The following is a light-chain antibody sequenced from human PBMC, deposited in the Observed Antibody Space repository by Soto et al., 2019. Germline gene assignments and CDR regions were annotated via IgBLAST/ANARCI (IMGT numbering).Light chain of an antibody. V-gene: IGKV1-39*01. CDR3: QQSYSTSIT. CDR2: AAS. Sequence: DIQMTQSPSSLSASVGDRVTITCRASQSISSYLNWYQQKPGKAPKLLIYAASSLQSGVPSRFSGSGSGTDFTLTISSVQPEDFATYYCQQSYSTSITFGQGTRLEIK. J-gene: IGKJ5*01. CDR1: QSISSY.